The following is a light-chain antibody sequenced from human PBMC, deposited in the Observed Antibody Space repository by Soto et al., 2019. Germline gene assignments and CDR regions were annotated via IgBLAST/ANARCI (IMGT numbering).Light chain of an antibody. J-gene: IGLJ3*02. CDR3: VLYVGSGFVV. CDR2: STN. Sequence: QTVVTQEPSFSVSPGGTVTLTCGLSSGSVSTTYYPSWYQQTPGQAPRTLIYSTNTRSSGVPDRFSGSILVNKAALAIAGAQADDESDYYCVLYVGSGFVVFGGGTKLTVL. V-gene: IGLV8-61*01. CDR1: SGSVSTTYY.